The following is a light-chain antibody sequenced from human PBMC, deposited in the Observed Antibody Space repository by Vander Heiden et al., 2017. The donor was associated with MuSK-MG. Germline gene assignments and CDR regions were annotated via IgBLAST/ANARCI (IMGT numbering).Light chain of an antibody. CDR3: SSYATSNTVL. Sequence: QSALTQPASVSGSPGQSITIPCTGTSSDVGNYNFVSWYQQHPGKAPKLMIYDVSNRPSGVSNRFSGSKSGNTASLTISGLQAEDEARYYCSSYATSNTVLFGGGTDLTVL. J-gene: IGLJ2*01. CDR2: DVS. V-gene: IGLV2-14*01. CDR1: SSDVGNYNF.